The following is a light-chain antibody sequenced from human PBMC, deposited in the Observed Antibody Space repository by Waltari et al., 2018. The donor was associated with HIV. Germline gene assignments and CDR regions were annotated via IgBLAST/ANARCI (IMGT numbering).Light chain of an antibody. CDR3: SSYTSSTTLVV. CDR1: SSDVGGYNY. CDR2: EVS. Sequence: QSALTQPASVSGSPGQSITISCTGTSSDVGGYNYVSWYQQHPGKAPKLMIYEVSNRPPGVSNRFPGSKSGNTASLTISGLQAEDEADYYCSSYTSSTTLVVFGGGTKLTVL. J-gene: IGLJ2*01. V-gene: IGLV2-14*01.